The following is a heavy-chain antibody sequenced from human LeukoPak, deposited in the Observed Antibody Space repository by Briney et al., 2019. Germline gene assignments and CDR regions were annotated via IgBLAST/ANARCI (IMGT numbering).Heavy chain of an antibody. J-gene: IGHJ3*02. CDR1: GVTFSSYS. V-gene: IGHV3-48*01. D-gene: IGHD5-24*01. Sequence: PGESLRLSCAASGVTFSSYSMNWVREAPGKGLEWVAYISSTGNTIYYADSVKGRFTLSRDNVKNSVYLEMNSLRAEDTALYYCARGRDGYSFDAFDIWGQGTMVTVSS. CDR2: ISSTGNTI. CDR3: ARGRDGYSFDAFDI.